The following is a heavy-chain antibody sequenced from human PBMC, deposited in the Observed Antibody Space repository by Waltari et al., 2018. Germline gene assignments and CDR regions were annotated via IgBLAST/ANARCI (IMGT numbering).Heavy chain of an antibody. J-gene: IGHJ4*02. V-gene: IGHV3-66*02. CDR2: MYPPGSS. Sequence: DVQLAESGGGLVHPGGSLRLSCAASGFTVSSTHMSWVRQSPGKRLECVSVMYPPGSSYNADAVEGRFSISRDISQNTVHLQMNNLRLEDTAIYYCARARDEHTAMVFFDLWGQGTVVTVSS. CDR1: GFTVSSTH. CDR3: ARARDEHTAMVFFDL. D-gene: IGHD5-18*01.